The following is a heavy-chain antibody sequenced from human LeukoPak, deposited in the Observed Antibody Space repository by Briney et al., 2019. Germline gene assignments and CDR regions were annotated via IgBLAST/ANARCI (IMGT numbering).Heavy chain of an antibody. CDR1: GGSISSGDYY. D-gene: IGHD4-17*01. Sequence: SQTLSLTCTVSGGSISSGDYYWSWIRQPPGKGLEWIAYIYYSGSTYYNPSLKSRVTISVDTSKNQFSLKLSSVTAADTAVYYCARAPTDDAFDIWGQGTMVTVSS. CDR3: ARAPTDDAFDI. V-gene: IGHV4-30-4*01. CDR2: IYYSGST. J-gene: IGHJ3*02.